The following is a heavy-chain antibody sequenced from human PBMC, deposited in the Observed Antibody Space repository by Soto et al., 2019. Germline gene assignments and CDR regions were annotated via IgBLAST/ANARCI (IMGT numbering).Heavy chain of an antibody. CDR1: VFTVIVYA. CDR2: VTANGGST. J-gene: IGHJ6*02. Sequence: GGSMRLSCAATVFTVIVYAIPWFRQAPGKGLEWGSAVTANGGSTYSADSVKGRFTISRDNSKNTLFLQMNSLRAEDTAVYYCASLGVGDWANYYYYYGMDVWGQGTTVTASS. D-gene: IGHD2-21*02. CDR3: ASLGVGDWANYYYYYGMDV. V-gene: IGHV3-23*01.